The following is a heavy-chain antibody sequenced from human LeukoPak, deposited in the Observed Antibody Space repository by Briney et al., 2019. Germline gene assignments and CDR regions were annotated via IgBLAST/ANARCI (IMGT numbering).Heavy chain of an antibody. CDR2: IKQDGSVK. J-gene: IGHJ6*03. D-gene: IGHD4-11*01. Sequence: GGSLRLSCAASGFTFSSYWMSWVRQAPGKGLEWVANIKQDGSVKYYVDSVKGRFTISRDNAKNSLYLQMNSLRAEDTAVYYCATTTTVPYYYYYYMDVWGKGTTVTVSS. CDR3: ATTTTVPYYYYYYMDV. V-gene: IGHV3-7*01. CDR1: GFTFSSYW.